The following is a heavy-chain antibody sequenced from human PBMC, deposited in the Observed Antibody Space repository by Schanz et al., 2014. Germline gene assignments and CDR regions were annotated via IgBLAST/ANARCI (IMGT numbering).Heavy chain of an antibody. CDR3: ARGGATRFDY. Sequence: VQLVESGGGLVQPGGSLRLSCAASGFTFSSYAMHWVRQAPGKGLEWVAVISYDSNNKFYADSVKGRFTISRDNSKTPLYLHMTSLRDEDTAVYYCARGGATRFDYWGQGTLVTVSS. D-gene: IGHD1-26*01. CDR1: GFTFSSYA. J-gene: IGHJ4*02. V-gene: IGHV3-30*04. CDR2: ISYDSNNK.